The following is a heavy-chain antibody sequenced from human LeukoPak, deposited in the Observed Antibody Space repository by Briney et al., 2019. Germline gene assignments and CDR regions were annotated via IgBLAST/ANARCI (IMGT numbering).Heavy chain of an antibody. CDR1: GYTFTSYD. J-gene: IGHJ6*03. V-gene: IGHV1-8*01. CDR2: MNPHSGNT. D-gene: IGHD6-19*01. CDR3: ARRVGWPTTTYYYMDV. Sequence: GASVKVSCKASGYTFTSYDINWVRQATGQGLEWMGWMNPHSGNTGYAQNFQGRVTMTRNTSIRTAYMELSSLRSEDTAVYYCARRVGWPTTTYYYMDVWGTGTTVTIS.